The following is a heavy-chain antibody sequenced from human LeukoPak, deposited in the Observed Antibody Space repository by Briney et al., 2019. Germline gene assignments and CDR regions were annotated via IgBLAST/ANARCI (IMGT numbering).Heavy chain of an antibody. CDR2: MNPNSGNT. D-gene: IGHD1-26*01. V-gene: IGHV1-8*03. CDR1: GYTFTSYG. CDR3: ARGVIGSYRHYMDV. Sequence: ASVKVSCKASGYTFTSYGISWVRQAPGQGLEWMGWMNPNSGNTGYAQKFQGRVTITRNTSISTAYMELNSLRSEDTAVYYCARGVIGSYRHYMDVWGKGTTVTVSS. J-gene: IGHJ6*03.